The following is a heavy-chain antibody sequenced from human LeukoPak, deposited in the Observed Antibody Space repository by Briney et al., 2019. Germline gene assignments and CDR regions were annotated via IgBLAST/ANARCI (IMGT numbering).Heavy chain of an antibody. D-gene: IGHD3-22*01. Sequence: GESLKISCKGSGYSFTSYWIGWVRQMPGKGLEWMGITHPGDSDTRYSPSFQGQVTISADKSITTAYLQWSSLKASDTAMYYCAKTRRGYYDSSGPFEYWGQGTLVTVSS. CDR1: GYSFTSYW. V-gene: IGHV5-51*01. CDR3: AKTRRGYYDSSGPFEY. CDR2: THPGDSDT. J-gene: IGHJ4*02.